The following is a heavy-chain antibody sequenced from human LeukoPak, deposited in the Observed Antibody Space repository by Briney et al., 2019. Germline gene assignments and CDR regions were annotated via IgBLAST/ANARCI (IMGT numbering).Heavy chain of an antibody. V-gene: IGHV4-34*01. CDR3: ARLRGSYSPDY. CDR2: INHSGST. J-gene: IGHJ4*02. CDR1: GGSFSGYY. D-gene: IGHD1-26*01. Sequence: PSETLSLTCAVYGGSFSGYYWSWIRQPPGKGLEWIGEINHSGSTNYNPSLKSRVTISVDTSKNQFSLKLSSVTAADTAVYYCARLRGSYSPDYWGQGTLVTVSS.